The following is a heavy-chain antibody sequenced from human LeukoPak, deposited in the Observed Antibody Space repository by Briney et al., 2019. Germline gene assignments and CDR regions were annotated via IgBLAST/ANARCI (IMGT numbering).Heavy chain of an antibody. V-gene: IGHV3-23*01. Sequence: QTGGSLRLSCAASGFTFSSFIMNWVRQAPGKGLEWVSGIYGSGGGQTFYADSVRGRFTISRDDSRNLVFLHMDSLRVEDTALYYCAKDVKADGVWDVDRWGQGTLVTVSS. CDR3: AKDVKADGVWDVDR. J-gene: IGHJ4*02. D-gene: IGHD4-17*01. CDR2: IYGSGGGQT. CDR1: GFTFSSFI.